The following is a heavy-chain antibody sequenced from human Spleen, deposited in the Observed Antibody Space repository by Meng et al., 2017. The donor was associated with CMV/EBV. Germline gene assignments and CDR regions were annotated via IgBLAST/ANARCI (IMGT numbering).Heavy chain of an antibody. J-gene: IGHJ6*02. CDR3: ARDTSRFLGWLLIGDYYGMDV. D-gene: IGHD3-3*01. CDR2: MNPNSGNT. CDR1: GYTFSGYY. V-gene: IGHV1-8*02. Sequence: ASVKVSCKASGYTFSGYYMHWVRQATGQGLEWMGWMNPNSGNTGYAQKFQGRVTMTRNTSISTAYMELSSLRSEDTAVYYCARDTSRFLGWLLIGDYYGMDVWGQGTTVTVSS.